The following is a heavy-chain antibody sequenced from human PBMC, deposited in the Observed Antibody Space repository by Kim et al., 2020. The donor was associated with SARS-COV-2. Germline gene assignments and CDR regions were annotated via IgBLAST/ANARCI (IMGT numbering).Heavy chain of an antibody. V-gene: IGHV1-69*13. CDR2: IIPIFGTA. D-gene: IGHD5-18*01. J-gene: IGHJ6*02. Sequence: SVKVSCKASGGTFSSYAISWVRQAPGQGLEWMGGIIPIFGTANYAQKFQGRVTITADESTGTAYMELSSLSSEDTAVYYCARVICGDGQLWSEYYYYGMDVWGQGTTVTVSS. CDR1: GGTFSSYA. CDR3: ARVICGDGQLWSEYYYYGMDV.